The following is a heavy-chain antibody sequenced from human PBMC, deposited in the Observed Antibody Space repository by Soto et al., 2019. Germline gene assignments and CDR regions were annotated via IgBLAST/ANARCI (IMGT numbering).Heavy chain of an antibody. Sequence: PSDTLSLTCAVSGGSISSGPDSWGWIRQPPGEGLEWIGAFHYSENTNYNPSLESRVAISADTSKNHFSLKVTSVIAPDTAIYYCSRLGVYCSSTSCYGYYAMDVWGQGTSVS. CDR2: FHYSENT. J-gene: IGHJ6*02. V-gene: IGHV4-39*02. CDR3: SRLGVYCSSTSCYGYYAMDV. D-gene: IGHD2-2*01. CDR1: GGSISSGPDS.